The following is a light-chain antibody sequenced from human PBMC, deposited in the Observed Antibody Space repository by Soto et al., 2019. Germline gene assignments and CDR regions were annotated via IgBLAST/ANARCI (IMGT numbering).Light chain of an antibody. CDR3: LQDYTSPWT. J-gene: IGKJ1*01. V-gene: IGKV1-6*01. Sequence: AIPITPSPSPPSSSVGDRVTIPLRASQAIRNDLGWYQQKKGKPPKFLIYVASGLPSGVPARFRVSGSGTEFTLTISRLQPEDFATYYCLQDYTSPWTFGQGTKVDIK. CDR2: VAS. CDR1: QAIRND.